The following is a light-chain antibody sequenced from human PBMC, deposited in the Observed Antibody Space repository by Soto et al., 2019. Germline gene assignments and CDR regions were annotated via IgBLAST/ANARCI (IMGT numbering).Light chain of an antibody. CDR1: RSNIGSNS. J-gene: IGLJ1*01. V-gene: IGLV1-44*01. CDR2: SNN. CDR3: AAWDDSLNGRYV. Sequence: QSVLTQPPSASGTPGQRVTISCSGDRSNIGSNSVNWYQQLPGTAPKLLIYSNNQRPSGVPDRFSGSKSGTSASLAISGLQSEDEAEYYCAAWDDSLNGRYVFGTGTKLTVL.